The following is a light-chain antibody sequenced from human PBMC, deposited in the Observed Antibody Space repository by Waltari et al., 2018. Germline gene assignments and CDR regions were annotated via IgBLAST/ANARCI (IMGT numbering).Light chain of an antibody. Sequence: QSGLPPSPSVSGTPGQRVTISCSGSPSNLRSNNLNWYQQFPGTAPKLHIYRNSERPSGVPDRFSGSKSGTSASLAISGLQSEDEAEYYCSAWDDSVHVFGTGTRVTVL. CDR3: SAWDDSVHV. CDR1: PSNLRSNN. V-gene: IGLV1-44*01. CDR2: RNS. J-gene: IGLJ1*01.